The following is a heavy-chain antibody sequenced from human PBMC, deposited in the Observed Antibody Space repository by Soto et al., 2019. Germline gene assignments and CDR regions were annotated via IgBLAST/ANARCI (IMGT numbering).Heavy chain of an antibody. Sequence: QVQLVQSGAEMKMPGSSVKVSCKTSGSIFITYGISWVRQAPGQGLEWMGTIIPFLGKINHAQIFQDRVTITADKATSTVYLELTDLICNDTAVYYFARETAHRGASGRPLLPENFDSWGQGTLVTVSS. CDR3: ARETAHRGASGRPLLPENFDS. V-gene: IGHV1-69*09. J-gene: IGHJ4*02. CDR2: IIPFLGKI. D-gene: IGHD3-10*01. CDR1: GSIFITYG.